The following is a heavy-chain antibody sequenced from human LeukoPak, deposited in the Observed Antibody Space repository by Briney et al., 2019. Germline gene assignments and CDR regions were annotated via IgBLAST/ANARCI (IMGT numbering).Heavy chain of an antibody. V-gene: IGHV4-38-2*02. CDR3: ARAGYGDSDFDY. CDR1: GGSISSYY. J-gene: IGHJ4*02. Sequence: KPSETLSLTCTVSGGSISSYYWGWIRQPPGKGLEWIGSIYHSGNTYYNPSLKSRVTISLDTSKNQFSLKLSSVTAADTAMYYCARAGYGDSDFDYWGQGTLVTVSS. CDR2: IYHSGNT. D-gene: IGHD4-17*01.